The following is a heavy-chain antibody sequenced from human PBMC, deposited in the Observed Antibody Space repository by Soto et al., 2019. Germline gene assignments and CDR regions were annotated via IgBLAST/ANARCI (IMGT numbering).Heavy chain of an antibody. V-gene: IGHV3-7*04. CDR3: ARGGRSGFTTFYFDY. Sequence: EVQLVGSGGGLVQPGGSLRLSCAGSGFTFSDYYMTWVRQAPGKGLEWVANIKQDGSEMYYVDSVKGRFTIARDNAKTLLYLQMNSLRAEDTAVYYCARGGRSGFTTFYFDYWGRGTLVTVSS. CDR1: GFTFSDYY. D-gene: IGHD6-19*01. CDR2: IKQDGSEM. J-gene: IGHJ4*02.